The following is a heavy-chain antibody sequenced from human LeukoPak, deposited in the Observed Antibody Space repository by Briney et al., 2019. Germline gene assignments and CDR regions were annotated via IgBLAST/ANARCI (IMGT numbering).Heavy chain of an antibody. CDR3: AREEDGGTFDA. J-gene: IGHJ4*02. CDR2: IKSSGGTT. V-gene: IGHV1-46*01. CDR1: GYTFTAYY. Sequence: ASVKVSCKASGYTFTAYYMHWVRQAPGQGLEWMGIIKSSGGTTSYAQKFRGRVTMTRDTSTSTVYMELSSLTSEDTAVYYCAREEDGGTFDAWGQGTLVTVSS. D-gene: IGHD3-16*01.